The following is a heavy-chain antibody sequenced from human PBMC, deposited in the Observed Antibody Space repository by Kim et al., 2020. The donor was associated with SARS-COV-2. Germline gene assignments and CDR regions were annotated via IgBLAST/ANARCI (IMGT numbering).Heavy chain of an antibody. Sequence: DGSENFYVESVKGRFTISRDDAKDTLYLQMNSLRVEDTAVYFCARDPFDYWGQGTLVTVSS. CDR3: ARDPFDY. V-gene: IGHV3-7*01. J-gene: IGHJ4*02. CDR2: DGSEN.